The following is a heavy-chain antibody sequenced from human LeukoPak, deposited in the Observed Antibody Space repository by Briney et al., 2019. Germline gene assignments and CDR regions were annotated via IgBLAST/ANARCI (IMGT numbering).Heavy chain of an antibody. CDR1: GGSISSGGYY. Sequence: NPSETLSLTCTVSGGSISSGGYYWSWIRQHPGKGLEWIGYIYYSGSTYYNPSLKSRVTISVDTSKNQFSLKLSSVTAADTAVYYCAREEADSYYDSSGPFDYWGQGTLVTVSS. CDR3: AREEADSYYDSSGPFDY. J-gene: IGHJ4*02. CDR2: IYYSGST. V-gene: IGHV4-31*03. D-gene: IGHD3-22*01.